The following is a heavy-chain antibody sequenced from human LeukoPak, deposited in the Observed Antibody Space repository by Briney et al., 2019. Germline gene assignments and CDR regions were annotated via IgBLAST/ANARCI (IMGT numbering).Heavy chain of an antibody. D-gene: IGHD1-20*01. J-gene: IGHJ4*02. Sequence: GGSLRLSCAASGFTFSSYAMHWVRQAPGKRLEWVSSISSSSSYIYYADSVKGRFTISRDNAKNSLYLQMNSLRAEDTAVYYCASQGYSWTYYFDYWGQGTLVTVSS. V-gene: IGHV3-21*01. CDR1: GFTFSSYA. CDR2: ISSSSSYI. CDR3: ASQGYSWTYYFDY.